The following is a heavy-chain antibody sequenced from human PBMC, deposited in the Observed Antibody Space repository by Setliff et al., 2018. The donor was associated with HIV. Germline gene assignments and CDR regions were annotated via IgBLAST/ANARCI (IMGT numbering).Heavy chain of an antibody. CDR1: GYSFSNFA. Sequence: ASVKVSCKASGYSFSNFAIHWVRQAPGQRLEWLGWINAGSGNTRCSQKFQDRLTITRDTSARTVYMELSSLKSEDTAVYYCARVRCSGANCFNWFDFWGQGTPVTVS. CDR2: INAGSGNT. V-gene: IGHV1-3*01. J-gene: IGHJ5*01. D-gene: IGHD2-15*01. CDR3: ARVRCSGANCFNWFDF.